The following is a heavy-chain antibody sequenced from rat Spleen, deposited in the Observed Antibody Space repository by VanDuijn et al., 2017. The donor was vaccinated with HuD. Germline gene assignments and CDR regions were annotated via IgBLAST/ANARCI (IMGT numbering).Heavy chain of an antibody. Sequence: EVQLVESGGGLVQPGRSLKLSCAASGFTFSDYNMAWVRQAPGEGLEWLSSISPDGGDTYYPDSVKGRFTISRDNAENTVYLQMNSLRSEATATYYCARQNWPYYFDYWGQGVMVTVSS. J-gene: IGHJ2*01. V-gene: IGHV5-25*01. CDR1: GFTFSDYN. CDR2: ISPDGGDT. D-gene: IGHD3-6*01. CDR3: ARQNWPYYFDY.